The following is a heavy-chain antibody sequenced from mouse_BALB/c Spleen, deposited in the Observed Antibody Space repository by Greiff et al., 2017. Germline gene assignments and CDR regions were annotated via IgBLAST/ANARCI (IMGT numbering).Heavy chain of an antibody. J-gene: IGHJ3*01. V-gene: IGHV3-2*02. CDR2: ISYSGST. CDR3: ARRGYGNLAWFAY. Sequence: EVKLVESGPGLVKPSQSLSLTCTVTGYSITSDYAWNWIRQFPGNKLEWMGYISYSGSTSYNPSLKSRISITRDTSKNQFFLQLNSVTTEDTATYYCARRGYGNLAWFAYWGQGTLVTVSA. CDR1: GYSITSDYA. D-gene: IGHD2-10*02.